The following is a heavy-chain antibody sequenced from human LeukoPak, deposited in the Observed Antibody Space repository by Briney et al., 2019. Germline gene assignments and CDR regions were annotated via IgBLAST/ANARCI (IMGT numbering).Heavy chain of an antibody. D-gene: IGHD6-13*01. J-gene: IGHJ5*01. CDR3: ARTAIAAAAFYNWFDS. CDR1: GFTFSTYG. Sequence: GGSLRLSCVASGFTFSTYGMSWVRQAPGKGLEGVSAISGSGGSTYYADSVKGRFTISRDNARNSLYLQMNSLRAEDTAVYYCARTAIAAAAFYNWFDSWGQGTLVTVSS. CDR2: ISGSGGST. V-gene: IGHV3-23*01.